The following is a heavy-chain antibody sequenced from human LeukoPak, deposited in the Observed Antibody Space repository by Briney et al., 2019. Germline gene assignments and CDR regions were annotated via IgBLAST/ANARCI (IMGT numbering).Heavy chain of an antibody. V-gene: IGHV3-23*01. CDR1: GFTFSNYA. CDR3: AKWGDYDVLTGYYVSDY. D-gene: IGHD3-9*01. Sequence: PGASLRISCAASGFTFSNYAMSWVRQAPGKGLEWVSAITGSGGNTYYADSVKGRFTISRDNSENTVFLQMNSLRAEDTAVYYCAKWGDYDVLTGYYVSDYWGQGTLVTVSS. J-gene: IGHJ4*02. CDR2: ITGSGGNT.